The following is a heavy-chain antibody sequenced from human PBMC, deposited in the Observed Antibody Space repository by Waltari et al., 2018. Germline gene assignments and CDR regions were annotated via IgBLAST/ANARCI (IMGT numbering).Heavy chain of an antibody. CDR1: AFTFCCSW. D-gene: IGHD3-10*01. CDR2: INSDGSGT. Sequence: EVQLLASAGGFVQPGGLLRRSCAHSAFTFCCSWMHWVRQAPGKGLVWVARINSDGSGTSYADSVKGRFTISRDNAKNTLYLQMNSLRAEDTAVYYCGRREGSVTMVRGIDYWGQGTLVTVSS. CDR3: GRREGSVTMVRGIDY. V-gene: IGHV3-74*01. J-gene: IGHJ4*02.